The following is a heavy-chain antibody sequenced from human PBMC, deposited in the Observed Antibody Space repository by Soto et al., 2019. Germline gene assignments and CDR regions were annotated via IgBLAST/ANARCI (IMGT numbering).Heavy chain of an antibody. Sequence: GGSMRLACAASGFTFTSHWMHWVRHGPGKQFVRVARINTYGTDTECADSVKGRLTISRDNAKNTLFLQMNSLRDEDTAVYYCARDRPDVSDPTSGDQPMFDNWGQGVLVTVSS. D-gene: IGHD3-16*01. CDR1: GFTFTSHW. V-gene: IGHV3-74*01. CDR2: INTYGTDT. J-gene: IGHJ4*02. CDR3: ARDRPDVSDPTSGDQPMFDN.